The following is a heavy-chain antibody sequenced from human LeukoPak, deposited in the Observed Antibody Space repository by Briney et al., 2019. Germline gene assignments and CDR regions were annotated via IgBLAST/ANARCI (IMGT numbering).Heavy chain of an antibody. CDR1: GFTFDDYA. CDR2: ISWNSSSI. Sequence: GGSLRLSCAASGFTFDDYAMHWVRQAPGKGLEWVSGISWNSSSIGYADSVKGRFTISRDNAKNSLYLQMNSLRAEDMALYYCAKDLFLEWLEATTIDYWGQGTLVTVSS. CDR3: AKDLFLEWLEATTIDY. D-gene: IGHD3-3*01. V-gene: IGHV3-9*03. J-gene: IGHJ4*02.